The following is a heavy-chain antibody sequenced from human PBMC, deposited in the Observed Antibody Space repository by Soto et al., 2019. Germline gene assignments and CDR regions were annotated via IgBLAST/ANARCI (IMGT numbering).Heavy chain of an antibody. Sequence: GGSLRLSCAAPGFTFDDYAMHWVRQAPGKGLEWVSGISWNSGSIDYADSVKGRFTISRDNAKSSLYLQMNSLRAEDTALYYCAKYVSSGWYVGFDYWGQGTLVTVSS. CDR3: AKYVSSGWYVGFDY. D-gene: IGHD6-19*01. V-gene: IGHV3-9*01. CDR2: ISWNSGSI. J-gene: IGHJ4*02. CDR1: GFTFDDYA.